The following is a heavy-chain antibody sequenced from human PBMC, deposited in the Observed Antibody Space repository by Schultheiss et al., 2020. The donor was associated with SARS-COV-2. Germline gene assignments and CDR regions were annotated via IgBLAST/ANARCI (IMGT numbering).Heavy chain of an antibody. CDR3: ARGFGSSEYYFDY. J-gene: IGHJ4*02. CDR1: GFTFGYYA. CDR2: VPYDGSNK. V-gene: IGHV3-30*04. D-gene: IGHD6-6*01. Sequence: GESLKISCAASGFTFGYYAMHWVRQPPGKGLEWVAVVPYDGSNKYYADSVKGRFTISRDNSKNTLYLQMNSLRAEDTAVYYCARGFGSSEYYFDYWGQGTLVTVSS.